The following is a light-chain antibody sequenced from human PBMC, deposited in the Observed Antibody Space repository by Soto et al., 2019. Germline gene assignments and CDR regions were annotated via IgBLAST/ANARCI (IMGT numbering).Light chain of an antibody. CDR1: QNIDTW. Sequence: DIQMTQSPSTLSASVGDRVTITCRASQNIDTWVAWYQQKPGKAPKLLIYEASTLKSWVPSRFSGSGSETEFTLTISGLQPDDFATYYCQQYNNYPTFGGGTKVESK. CDR3: QQYNNYPT. J-gene: IGKJ4*01. V-gene: IGKV1-5*03. CDR2: EAS.